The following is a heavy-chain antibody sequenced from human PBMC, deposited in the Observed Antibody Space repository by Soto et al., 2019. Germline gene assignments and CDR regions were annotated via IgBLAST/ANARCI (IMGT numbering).Heavy chain of an antibody. Sequence: PSEARSLSCTVSGGSMNTFYWRWFRQPAGKGLEGIGRIFSSGSTSFNPSLESRVAMSLDTSKNHFSLNLSSVTAADMAVYYCAREGSYSAYNFAHGIQLWSFDFWGQGALVTVSS. J-gene: IGHJ4*02. V-gene: IGHV4-4*07. CDR2: IFSSGST. D-gene: IGHD5-12*01. CDR1: GGSMNTFY. CDR3: AREGSYSAYNFAHGIQLWSFDF.